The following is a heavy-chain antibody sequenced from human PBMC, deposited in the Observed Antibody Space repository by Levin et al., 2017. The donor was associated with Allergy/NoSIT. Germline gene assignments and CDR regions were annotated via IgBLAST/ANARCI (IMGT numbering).Heavy chain of an antibody. Sequence: GESLKISCKGSGYSFTSYWIGWVRQMPGKGLEWMGIIYPGDSDTRYSPSFQGQVTISADKSISTAYLQWSSLKASDTAMYYCARGNIAKWLVHAASPGDYWGQGTLVTVSS. CDR1: GYSFTSYW. CDR2: IYPGDSDT. CDR3: ARGNIAKWLVHAASPGDY. V-gene: IGHV5-51*01. J-gene: IGHJ4*02. D-gene: IGHD6-19*01.